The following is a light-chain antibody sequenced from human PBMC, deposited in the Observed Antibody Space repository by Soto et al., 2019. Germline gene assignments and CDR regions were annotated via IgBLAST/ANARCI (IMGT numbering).Light chain of an antibody. CDR2: DVS. CDR3: QQYDNWPRT. J-gene: IGKJ1*01. V-gene: IGKV3D-15*01. Sequence: MTQSPATLSLSPGERGTLSCRASESVTNYLAWYQQKPGQAPRLVVYDVSNRATGIPARFSGGGSGTDFTLTISSLKSEDFAVYYCQQYDNWPRTFGQGTKVDIK. CDR1: ESVTNY.